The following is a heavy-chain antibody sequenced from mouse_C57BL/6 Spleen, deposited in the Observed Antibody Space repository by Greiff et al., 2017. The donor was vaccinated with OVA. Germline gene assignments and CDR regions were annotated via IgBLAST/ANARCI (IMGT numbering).Heavy chain of an antibody. CDR2: IHPNSGST. CDR3: ARNPNYYGSPFDY. J-gene: IGHJ2*01. Sequence: QVQLKQPGAELVKPGASVKLSCKASGYTFTSYWMHWVKQRPGQGLEWIGMIHPNSGSTNYNEKFKSKATLTVDKSSSTAYMQLSSLTSEDSAVYYCARNPNYYGSPFDYWGQGTTLTVSS. V-gene: IGHV1-64*01. D-gene: IGHD1-1*01. CDR1: GYTFTSYW.